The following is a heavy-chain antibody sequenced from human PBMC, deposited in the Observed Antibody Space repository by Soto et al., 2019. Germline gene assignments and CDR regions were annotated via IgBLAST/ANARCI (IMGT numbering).Heavy chain of an antibody. CDR1: GYTFTDYY. CDR2: INPKSGGP. J-gene: IGHJ4*02. CDR3: ARAAAATDFDY. D-gene: IGHD6-13*01. Sequence: ASVKVSCKTSGYTFTDYYMHWVRQAPGQGFEWVGGINPKSGGPKYVPKFQGRVTVTRDTSISTAYLQWSSLKASDAAMYYCARAAAATDFDYWGQGTLVTVSS. V-gene: IGHV1-2*02.